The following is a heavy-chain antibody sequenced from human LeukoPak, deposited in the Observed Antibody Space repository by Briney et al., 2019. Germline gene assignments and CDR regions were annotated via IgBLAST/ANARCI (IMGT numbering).Heavy chain of an antibody. D-gene: IGHD3-22*01. CDR1: GGSISTSSYY. CDR2: IYYSGST. V-gene: IGHV4-39*01. Sequence: DPSETLSLTCTVSGGSISTSSYYWGWIRQPPGKGLEWIGTIYYSGSTYYNPSLKSRVTISVDTSKNQFSLKLSSVTAADTAVYYCARGQPNYYDSSGYLDYWGQGTLVTVSS. CDR3: ARGQPNYYDSSGYLDY. J-gene: IGHJ4*02.